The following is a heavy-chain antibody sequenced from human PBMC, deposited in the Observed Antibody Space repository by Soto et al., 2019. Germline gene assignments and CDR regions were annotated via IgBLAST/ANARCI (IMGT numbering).Heavy chain of an antibody. CDR2: ISAYTGNT. V-gene: IGHV1-18*01. Sequence: GASVKVSCKASGYTFANYGLGWVRRARGQGLEWVGWISAYTGNTNFAQKLQGRVTMTTDTSASTAYLELRGLRSDDTAVYYCARDQEYTYGEYYFDYWGQGTLVTVSS. CDR1: GYTFANYG. CDR3: ARDQEYTYGEYYFDY. J-gene: IGHJ4*02. D-gene: IGHD5-18*01.